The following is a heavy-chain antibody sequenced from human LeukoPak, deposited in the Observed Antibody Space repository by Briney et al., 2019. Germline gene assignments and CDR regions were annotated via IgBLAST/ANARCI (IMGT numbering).Heavy chain of an antibody. CDR1: GDSVSNNSTT. J-gene: IGHJ6*02. Sequence: SQTLSLTCAISGDSVSNNSTTWNWIRQSPSRGLEWLGRTYYRFEWYNDYAVSVKSRITINPDTSKNQLSLQLNSVTPEDTAVYYCAKTENNWSYGMDVWGQGITVTVSS. D-gene: IGHD1-20*01. V-gene: IGHV6-1*01. CDR2: TYYRFEWYN. CDR3: AKTENNWSYGMDV.